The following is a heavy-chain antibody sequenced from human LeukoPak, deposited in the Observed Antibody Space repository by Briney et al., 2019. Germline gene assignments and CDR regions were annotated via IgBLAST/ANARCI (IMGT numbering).Heavy chain of an antibody. CDR2: IIPIFGTA. Sequence: ASVKVSCKASGYTFTSYGISWVRQAPGQGLEWMGGIIPIFGTANYAQKFQGRVTITADESTSTAYMELSSLRSEDTAVYYCATSAGTRRGYFDYWGQGTLVTVSS. CDR3: ATSAGTRRGYFDY. J-gene: IGHJ4*02. CDR1: GYTFTSYG. V-gene: IGHV1-69*13. D-gene: IGHD6-13*01.